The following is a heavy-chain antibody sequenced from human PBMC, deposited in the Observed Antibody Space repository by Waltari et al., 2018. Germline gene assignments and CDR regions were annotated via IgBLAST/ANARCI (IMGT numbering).Heavy chain of an antibody. CDR2: IDPNSGVT. J-gene: IGHJ4*02. CDR1: GYTFTAYF. Sequence: QVQLVPSGAAVKRPGASVTVSCKPSGYTFTAYFIHWVRQAPQGLEWMGWIDPNSGVTNYEQKFQGRVTMTRDTSISTTYMDLSNLRSDDTAVYYCARGPSTGAFDYWGQGTLVTVSS. V-gene: IGHV1-2*02. CDR3: ARGPSTGAFDY.